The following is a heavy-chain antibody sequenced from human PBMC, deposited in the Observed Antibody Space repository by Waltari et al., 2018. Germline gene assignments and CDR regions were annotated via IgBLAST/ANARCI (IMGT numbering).Heavy chain of an antibody. CDR3: ASKESGWEPGFDI. CDR1: GGTFSSYT. V-gene: IGHV1-69*02. CDR2: IIPILGIA. J-gene: IGHJ3*02. D-gene: IGHD1-26*01. Sequence: QVQLVQSGAEVKKPGSSVKVSCKASGGTFSSYTISWVRHAPGQGLEWMGRIIPILGIAKYAQKCQGRVTITADKSTSTAYMELSSLRSEDTAVYYCASKESGWEPGFDIWGQGTMVTVSS.